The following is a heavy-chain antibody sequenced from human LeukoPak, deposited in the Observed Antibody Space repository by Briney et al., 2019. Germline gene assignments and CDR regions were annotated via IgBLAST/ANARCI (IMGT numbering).Heavy chain of an antibody. CDR2: ISISGSTI. CDR3: ARVAYSSTWGYFDY. D-gene: IGHD6-13*01. J-gene: IGHJ4*02. Sequence: GGSLRLSCAASGFTSSSYEVNWVRQAPGKGLEWVSYISISGSTIYYADSVKGRFTISRDNAKNSLYLQMNSLRAEDTAVYYRARVAYSSTWGYFDYWGPGTLVTVSS. CDR1: GFTSSSYE. V-gene: IGHV3-48*03.